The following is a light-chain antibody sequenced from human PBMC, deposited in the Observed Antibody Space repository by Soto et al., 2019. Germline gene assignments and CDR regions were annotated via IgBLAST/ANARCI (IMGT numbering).Light chain of an antibody. V-gene: IGKV3-20*01. CDR2: GAS. Sequence: EIVLTQSPGTLSLSPGDRATLSCRASQSVSRSYLAWYHHKPGQAPRLLIYGASSRATGIPDRFSGSGSGTDFPLTISILDPEYFAVYYCQQYGSSPPYTFGQGTKLEIK. J-gene: IGKJ2*01. CDR3: QQYGSSPPYT. CDR1: QSVSRSY.